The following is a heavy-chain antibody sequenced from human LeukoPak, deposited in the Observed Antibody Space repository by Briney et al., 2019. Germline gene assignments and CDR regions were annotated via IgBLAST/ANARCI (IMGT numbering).Heavy chain of an antibody. Sequence: SETLSLTCTVSGGSISSSSYYWAWIRQPPGKGLEWIGSIHYSGSTYYNPSLQSRVTISIDTSKNQFSLKLRFVTAADTAVYYCAREIYHPPLWFGELVSSYYYMDVWGKGTTVTISS. J-gene: IGHJ6*03. CDR1: GGSISSSSYY. CDR3: AREIYHPPLWFGELVSSYYYMDV. V-gene: IGHV4-39*07. CDR2: IHYSGST. D-gene: IGHD3-10*01.